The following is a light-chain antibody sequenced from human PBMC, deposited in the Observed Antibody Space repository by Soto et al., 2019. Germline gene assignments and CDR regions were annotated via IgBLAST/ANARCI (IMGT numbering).Light chain of an antibody. CDR2: VAS. J-gene: IGKJ1*01. CDR1: PNIRKL. CDR3: QPTYSARWT. Sequence: DIQMTQSPSSLSASVGDRVSITCRASPNIRKLLSWYQQKPGKAPKVLIYVASTFESVVQSRFGGSGSWTESTLTIDNPQPEAFAYSDCQPTYSARWTFGQGTKV. V-gene: IGKV1-39*01.